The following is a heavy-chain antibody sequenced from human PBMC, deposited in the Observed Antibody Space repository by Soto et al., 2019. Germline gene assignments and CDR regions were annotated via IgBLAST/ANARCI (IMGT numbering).Heavy chain of an antibody. CDR3: ARGSRWLRNFDI. J-gene: IGHJ3*02. V-gene: IGHV4-34*01. CDR1: GGSFSGYY. Sequence: PSETLSLTCAVYGGSFSGYYWSWIRQPPGKGLEWIGEINHSGSTNYNPSLKGRVTISVDTSKNQFSLKLSSVTAADTAVYYCARGSRWLRNFDIWGQGTMVTVSS. D-gene: IGHD5-12*01. CDR2: INHSGST.